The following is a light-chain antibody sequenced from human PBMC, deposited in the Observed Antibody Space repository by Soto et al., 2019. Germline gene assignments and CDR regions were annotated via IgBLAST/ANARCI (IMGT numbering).Light chain of an antibody. Sequence: DIQLTQSPSTLSASVGDRVTITCRASQSISDWLAWYHQKPGKAPNLLIYKASTLESGVPSRFSGSGSGTEFTLTISSLQPDDFATYYCQQYKSFPLTFGGGTKVEIK. CDR1: QSISDW. V-gene: IGKV1-5*03. CDR3: QQYKSFPLT. J-gene: IGKJ4*01. CDR2: KAS.